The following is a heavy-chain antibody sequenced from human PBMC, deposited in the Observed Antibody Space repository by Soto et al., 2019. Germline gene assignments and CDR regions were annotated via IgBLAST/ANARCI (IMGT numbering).Heavy chain of an antibody. CDR2: IYSGGST. J-gene: IGHJ4*02. Sequence: AGSLRLSCAASGFTVSSNYMSWVRQAPGKGLEWVSVIYSGGSTYYADSVKGRFTISRDNSKNTLYLQMNSLRAEDTAVYYCACSNYYDSSGYSESWGQGTLVTVSS. CDR3: ACSNYYDSSGYSES. V-gene: IGHV3-53*01. D-gene: IGHD3-22*01. CDR1: GFTVSSNY.